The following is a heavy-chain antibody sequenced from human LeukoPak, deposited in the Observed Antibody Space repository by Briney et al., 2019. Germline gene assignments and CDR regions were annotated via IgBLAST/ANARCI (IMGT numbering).Heavy chain of an antibody. CDR2: LNQDGSIQ. CDR3: ARDHNVADV. CDR1: GFTFIHYW. Sequence: GGSLRFSCVASGFTFIHYWMTWYRQALGKGLEWVANLNQDGSIQAYGDSVRGRFTISRDNAKNSVYIQMNSLRVEDTAMYFCARDHNVADVWGRGTKVTVSS. J-gene: IGHJ3*01. D-gene: IGHD2-8*01. V-gene: IGHV3-7*01.